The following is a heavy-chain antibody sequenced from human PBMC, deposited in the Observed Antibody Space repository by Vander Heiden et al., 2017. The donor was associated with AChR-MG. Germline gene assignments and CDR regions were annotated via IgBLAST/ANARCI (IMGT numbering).Heavy chain of an antibody. CDR3: ARDAVGATGDFDY. J-gene: IGHJ4*02. D-gene: IGHD1-26*01. Sequence: QVQLVASGGGVVQPGRSLRVSCAASGFTFSSYAMRWVRQAPGKGLEWVAVISYDGSNKYYADSVKGRFTISRDNSKNTLYLQMNSLRAEDTAVYYCARDAVGATGDFDYWGQGTLVTVSS. CDR2: ISYDGSNK. V-gene: IGHV3-30-3*01. CDR1: GFTFSSYA.